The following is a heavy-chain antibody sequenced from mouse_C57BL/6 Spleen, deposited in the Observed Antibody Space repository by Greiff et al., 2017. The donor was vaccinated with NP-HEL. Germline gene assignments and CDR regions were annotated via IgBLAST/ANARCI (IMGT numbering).Heavy chain of an antibody. D-gene: IGHD2-1*01. V-gene: IGHV1-82*01. CDR1: GYAFSSSW. CDR2: IYPGDGDT. Sequence: VQLQQSGPELVKPGASAKISCKASGYAFSSSWMNWVKQRPGKGLEWIGRIYPGDGDTNYNGKFKGKATLTADKSSSTAYMQLSSLTSEDSAVYFCAPIYYGNNYYAMDDWGQGTSVTVSS. J-gene: IGHJ4*01. CDR3: APIYYGNNYYAMDD.